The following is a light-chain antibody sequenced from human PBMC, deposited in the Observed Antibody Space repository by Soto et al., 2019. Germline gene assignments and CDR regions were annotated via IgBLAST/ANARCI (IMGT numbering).Light chain of an antibody. CDR3: QQLNSYPPT. CDR2: AAS. CDR1: QGISSY. V-gene: IGKV1-9*01. Sequence: DIQLTQSPSFLSASVGDRVTITCRASQGISSYLAWYQQKPGKAPKLLISAASTLRSGVPSRSSGSGSGTEFTLTISSLQPEDFATYYCQQLNSYPPTFGPGTKVDIK. J-gene: IGKJ3*01.